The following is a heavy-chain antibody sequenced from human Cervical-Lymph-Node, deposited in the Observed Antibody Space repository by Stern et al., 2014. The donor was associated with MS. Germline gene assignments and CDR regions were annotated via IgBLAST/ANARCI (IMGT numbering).Heavy chain of an antibody. D-gene: IGHD3-22*01. Sequence: VQLEESGAEVKKPGASVKVSCKASGYTFTSYDINWVRQATGQGLEWMGWMNPNSGNTGYAQKFQGRVTMTRNTSISTAYMELSSLRSEDTAVYYCARGSVPYYYDSSGYYLPCAFDIWGQGTMVTVSS. V-gene: IGHV1-8*01. J-gene: IGHJ3*02. CDR1: GYTFTSYD. CDR3: ARGSVPYYYDSSGYYLPCAFDI. CDR2: MNPNSGNT.